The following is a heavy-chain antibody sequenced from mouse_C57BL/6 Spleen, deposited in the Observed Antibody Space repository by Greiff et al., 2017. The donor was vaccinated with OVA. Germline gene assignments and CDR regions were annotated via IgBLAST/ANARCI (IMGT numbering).Heavy chain of an antibody. Sequence: VQLQQSGAELVKPGASVKLSCKASGYTFTSYWMHWVQQRPGQGLEWIGMIHPNSGSTNYNEKFKSQVTLTVDKSSSTGYMQLSSLTSEDSAVYYCARDDDYDGFAYWGQGTLVTVSA. V-gene: IGHV1-64*01. CDR1: GYTFTSYW. CDR3: ARDDDYDGFAY. D-gene: IGHD2-4*01. J-gene: IGHJ3*01. CDR2: IHPNSGST.